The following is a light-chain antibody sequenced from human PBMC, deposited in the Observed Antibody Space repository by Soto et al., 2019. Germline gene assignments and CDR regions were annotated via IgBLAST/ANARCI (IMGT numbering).Light chain of an antibody. J-gene: IGKJ1*01. CDR3: QQYNNWPQT. CDR1: QSVSSN. V-gene: IGKV3-15*01. Sequence: EIVMTQSPATLSLSPGERATLSCRASQSVSSNLAWYQQKPGQAPRLLIYGASTRVTGIPARFSGSGSGTEFTLTISSLQSEDFAVYYCQQYNNWPQTFGQGTKVEIK. CDR2: GAS.